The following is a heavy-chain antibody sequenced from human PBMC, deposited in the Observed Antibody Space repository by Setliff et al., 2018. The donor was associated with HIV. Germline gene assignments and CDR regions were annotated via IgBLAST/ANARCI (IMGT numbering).Heavy chain of an antibody. CDR3: ANLPVAYNYYYYYMDV. CDR2: IYHSGST. D-gene: IGHD2-2*01. CDR1: GGSISNGYY. J-gene: IGHJ6*03. V-gene: IGHV4-38-2*02. Sequence: SETLSLTCTVSGGSISNGYYWGWIRQPPGKGLEWIGSIYHSGSTYYKPSLKSRVTISVDTSKNQFSLRLSSVAAADTAVYYCANLPVAYNYYYYYMDVWGKGTTVTVSS.